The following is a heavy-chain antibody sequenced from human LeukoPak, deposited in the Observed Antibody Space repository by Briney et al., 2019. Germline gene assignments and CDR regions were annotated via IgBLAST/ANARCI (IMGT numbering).Heavy chain of an antibody. CDR3: ARELYSGYGRFDY. D-gene: IGHD5-12*01. Sequence: PGGSLRLSCAASGFTFSSFTMHWVRHATEEGLEWVSSISSGRGQIYYVHSVKGRFTISRDKAQNSLSLQMNSLRAEDTAVYYCARELYSGYGRFDYWGQGTLVTVSS. V-gene: IGHV3-21*01. CDR1: GFTFSSFT. CDR2: ISSGRGQI. J-gene: IGHJ4*02.